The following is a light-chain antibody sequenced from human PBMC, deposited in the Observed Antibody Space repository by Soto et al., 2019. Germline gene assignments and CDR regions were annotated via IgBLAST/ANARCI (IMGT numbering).Light chain of an antibody. CDR1: RSNIWSNL. Sequence: QSVVTQPPSVSGTPGQRVTIFCSGSRSNIWSNLVYWYQQLPGTAPKLLIFSNDQRPSGVPDRFSGSRSGTSASLAISGLRCEDEGDYYCAAWDDSLSGVVFGGGTKLTVL. V-gene: IGLV1-47*02. CDR2: SND. J-gene: IGLJ2*01. CDR3: AAWDDSLSGVV.